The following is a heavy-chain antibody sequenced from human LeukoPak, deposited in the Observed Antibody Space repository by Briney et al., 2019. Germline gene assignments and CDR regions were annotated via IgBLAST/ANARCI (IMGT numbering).Heavy chain of an antibody. CDR3: ARGAHSSRFPGIDY. CDR1: GFTFSSYW. Sequence: QPGGSLRLSCAASGFTFSSYWMHWVRQAPGKGLVWVSRINTDGNNTSYADSVKGRFTISRDNAKNTLYLQMNSLRAEDTAVYYCARGAHSSRFPGIDYWGQGTLVTVSS. J-gene: IGHJ4*02. CDR2: INTDGNNT. D-gene: IGHD6-13*01. V-gene: IGHV3-74*01.